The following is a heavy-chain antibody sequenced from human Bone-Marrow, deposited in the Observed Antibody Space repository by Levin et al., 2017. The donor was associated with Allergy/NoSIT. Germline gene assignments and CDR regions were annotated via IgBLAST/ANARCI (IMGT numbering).Heavy chain of an antibody. D-gene: IGHD2-2*01. J-gene: IGHJ4*02. V-gene: IGHV3-30*18. CDR2: ISSDGSHK. Sequence: GESLKISCAASGFTFSSYAMHWVRQAPGKGLEWVALISSDGSHKYYADSVKGRFTISRDNSKNTLYLQMNSLRPEDTAVYYCAKKYGPTRAGDYFDYWGQGTLVTVSS. CDR3: AKKYGPTRAGDYFDY. CDR1: GFTFSSYA.